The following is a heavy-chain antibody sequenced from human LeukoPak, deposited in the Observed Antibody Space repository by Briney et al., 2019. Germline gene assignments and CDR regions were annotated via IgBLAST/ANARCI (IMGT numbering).Heavy chain of an antibody. D-gene: IGHD3-3*01. J-gene: IGHJ4*02. Sequence: GGSLRLSCAASGFTFSSYWMNWARQAPGKGLEWVANIKLDGSEKNYVDSVKGRFTISRDNTKNSLYLQMNSLRAEDTAVFYCARDQYDTWSRRGNFDSWGQGTLVIVSS. CDR3: ARDQYDTWSRRGNFDS. CDR2: IKLDGSEK. CDR1: GFTFSSYW. V-gene: IGHV3-7*03.